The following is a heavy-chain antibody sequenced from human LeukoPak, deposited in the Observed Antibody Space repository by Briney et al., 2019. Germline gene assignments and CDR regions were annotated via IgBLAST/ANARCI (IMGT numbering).Heavy chain of an antibody. V-gene: IGHV3-23*01. J-gene: IGHJ6*02. CDR1: GLTFSSYA. CDR2: ISGSGGST. D-gene: IGHD3-16*01. Sequence: GGSLRLSCAASGLTFSSYAMSWVRQAPGKGLEWVSSISGSGGSTYYADSVKGRFTISRDNSQNTLYLQMNSLRAEDTAVYYCAKDRGGGGDYYFGMDVWGPGTTVTVSS. CDR3: AKDRGGGGDYYFGMDV.